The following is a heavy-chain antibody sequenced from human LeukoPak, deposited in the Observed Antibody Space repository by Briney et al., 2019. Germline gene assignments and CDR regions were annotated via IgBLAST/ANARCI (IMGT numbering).Heavy chain of an antibody. J-gene: IGHJ4*02. CDR3: ARQGRIGAFDY. CDR2: IYYSGST. V-gene: IGHV4-59*08. D-gene: IGHD2/OR15-2a*01. Sequence: PSETLSLTCTVSGGSISSYYWSWIRQPPGKGLEWIGYIYYSGSTNYNPSLKSRVTISVDTSKNHFSLKLSSVTAADTAVYYCARQGRIGAFDYWGQGTLVTVSS. CDR1: GGSISSYY.